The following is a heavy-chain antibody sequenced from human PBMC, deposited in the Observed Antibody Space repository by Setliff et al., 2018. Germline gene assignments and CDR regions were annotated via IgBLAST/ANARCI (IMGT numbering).Heavy chain of an antibody. D-gene: IGHD3-10*01. J-gene: IGHJ5*02. CDR3: AKWWRGSGSDWFDP. CDR2: FYDSRGDT. V-gene: IGHV3-23*03. CDR1: GFAFSTYA. Sequence: GGSLRLSCAASGFAFSTYAVSWVRQAPGKGLEWVSIFYDSRGDTYYADSVKGRFTVSKDNSKNTMYLQMNSLRDEDTALYYCAKWWRGSGSDWFDPWGQGTLVTVSS.